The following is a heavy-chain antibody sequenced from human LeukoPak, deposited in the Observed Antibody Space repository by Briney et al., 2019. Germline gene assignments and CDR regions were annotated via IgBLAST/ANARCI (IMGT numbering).Heavy chain of an antibody. V-gene: IGHV1-2*02. CDR2: INPNSGDT. Sequence: ASVKVSCTASGYTFTGYYMHWVRQAPGQGLEWMGWINPNSGDTKFAQKFQGRVTMTRDMSISTAYMELSRLRPDDTAVYYCARAGYCSGGYCYRNWFGPWGQGTLVTVSS. CDR3: ARAGYCSGGYCYRNWFGP. CDR1: GYTFTGYY. J-gene: IGHJ5*02. D-gene: IGHD2-15*01.